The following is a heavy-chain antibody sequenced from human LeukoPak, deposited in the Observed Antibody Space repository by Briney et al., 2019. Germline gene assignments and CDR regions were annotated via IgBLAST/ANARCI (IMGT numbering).Heavy chain of an antibody. CDR1: GFTFSSYW. V-gene: IGHV3-7*01. CDR3: ARDIPRSSSSRLLYYYYMDV. CDR2: IKQDGSEK. Sequence: GGSLRLSCAASGFTFSSYWMSWVRQAPGKGLEWVANIKQDGSEKYYVDSVKGRFTISRDNAKNSLYLQMNSLRAEDTAVYYCARDIPRSSSSRLLYYYYMDVWGKGTTVTVSS. J-gene: IGHJ6*03. D-gene: IGHD6-6*01.